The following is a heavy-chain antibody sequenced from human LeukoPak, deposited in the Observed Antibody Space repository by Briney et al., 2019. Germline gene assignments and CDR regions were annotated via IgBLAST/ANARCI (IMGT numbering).Heavy chain of an antibody. CDR3: ATSSYCSSAICYRLYGMAV. V-gene: IGHV1-69*13. J-gene: IGHJ6*02. D-gene: IGHD2-2*01. Sequence: SVKVSCKASGGTFSGYSISWVRQAPGQGLEWMGGIIPISGTAIYAQRFQGRVRITADESTSTAYMELSSLRSEDTAVYSCATSSYCSSAICYRLYGMAVSGQGTTVTVSS. CDR1: GGTFSGYS. CDR2: IIPISGTA.